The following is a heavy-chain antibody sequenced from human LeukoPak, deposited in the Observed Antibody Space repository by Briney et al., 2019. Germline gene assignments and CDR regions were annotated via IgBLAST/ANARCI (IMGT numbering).Heavy chain of an antibody. CDR1: GGSISSYY. CDR3: ARSLYDFWSGYRRYFDL. J-gene: IGHJ2*01. D-gene: IGHD3-3*01. CDR2: IYYSGST. V-gene: IGHV4-59*12. Sequence: KASETLSLTCTVSGGSISSYYWSWIRQPPGKGLEWIGYIYYSGSTNYNPSLKSRVTISVDTSKNQFSLKLSSVTAADTAVYYCARSLYDFWSGYRRYFDLWGRGTLVTVSS.